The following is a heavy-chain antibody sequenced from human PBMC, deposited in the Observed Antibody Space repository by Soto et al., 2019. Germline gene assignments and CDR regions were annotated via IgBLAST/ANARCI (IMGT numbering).Heavy chain of an antibody. CDR3: ARGGYSSGYIGYLDH. V-gene: IGHV1-3*01. CDR1: GYDFRYYG. CDR2: INADNGNA. J-gene: IGHJ4*02. D-gene: IGHD5-18*01. Sequence: ASVKVSCKTSGYDFRYYGIHWVRQAPGQRLEWMGWINADNGNAKYSQSFQGRVTITRDTSASTAYMELSSLKSEDTTVYPCARGGYSSGYIGYLDHWGQGTVVTVSS.